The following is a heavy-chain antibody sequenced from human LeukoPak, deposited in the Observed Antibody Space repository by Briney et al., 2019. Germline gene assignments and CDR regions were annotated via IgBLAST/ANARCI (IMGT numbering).Heavy chain of an antibody. CDR2: ISGSTGTT. D-gene: IGHD1-1*01. J-gene: IGHJ3*02. CDR3: ARPPSTTWIHDAFDI. Sequence: GGSLRLFCAASGFTFSSYAMSWVRQAPGKGLEWVSGISGSTGTTYYADSVKGRFTISRDNSKNTLYLQMNSLRTEDTAVYYCARPPSTTWIHDAFDIWGQGTMVTVSS. V-gene: IGHV3-23*01. CDR1: GFTFSSYA.